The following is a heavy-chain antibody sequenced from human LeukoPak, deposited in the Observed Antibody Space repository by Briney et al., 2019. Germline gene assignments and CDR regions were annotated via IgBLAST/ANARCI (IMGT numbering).Heavy chain of an antibody. CDR1: GFTFSSYA. J-gene: IGHJ4*02. CDR2: ISGSGGST. V-gene: IGHV3-23*01. D-gene: IGHD3-3*01. CDR3: AKLPIFGVVAPNDY. Sequence: PGGSLRLSCAASGFTFSSYAMSWVRQAPGKGLEWVSAISGSGGSTYYADSVKGRFTISRDDSKNTLYLQMNSLRAEDTAVYYCAKLPIFGVVAPNDYWGQETLVTVSS.